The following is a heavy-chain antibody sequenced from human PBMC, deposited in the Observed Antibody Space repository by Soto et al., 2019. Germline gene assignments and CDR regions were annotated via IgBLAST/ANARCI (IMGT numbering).Heavy chain of an antibody. CDR2: ISPYTGNT. CDR3: VMVDNYVTPTPQDV. D-gene: IGHD3-16*01. V-gene: IGHV1-18*01. CDR1: GYIFFNYG. J-gene: IGHJ6*02. Sequence: GASVKVSCKAPGYIFFNYGIAWVRQAPRQGLEWMGWISPYTGNTHSASKVQGRLTMTTDTSTSTAYMDLGSLTSDDTAVYYCVMVDNYVTPTPQDVWGQGTTVTRLL.